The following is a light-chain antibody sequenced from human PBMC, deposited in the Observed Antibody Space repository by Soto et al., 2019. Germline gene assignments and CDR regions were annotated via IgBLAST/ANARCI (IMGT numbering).Light chain of an antibody. J-gene: IGKJ1*01. CDR1: QSVRTY. Sequence: EIVLTQSPATLSLSPGERATLSGRASQSVRTYLSYVAWYQQRPGQAPRLLIYLTSNRAAGIPARFSGSGSETDFTLTISDVEPEDFAVYYCHQRQSWPRTFGQGTKVDI. CDR2: LTS. V-gene: IGKV3-11*01. CDR3: HQRQSWPRT.